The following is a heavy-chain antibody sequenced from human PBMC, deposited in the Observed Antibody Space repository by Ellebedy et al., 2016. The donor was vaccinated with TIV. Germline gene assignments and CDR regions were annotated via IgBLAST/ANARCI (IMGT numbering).Heavy chain of an antibody. V-gene: IGHV3-48*02. CDR3: ARARYDFWSDYYSRNWYFDL. J-gene: IGHJ2*01. D-gene: IGHD3-3*01. Sequence: GGSLRLSCAASGFTFSSYAMSWVRQAPGKGLEWVSYISSSSSTIYYADSVKGRFTISRDNAKNSLYLQMNSLRDEDTAVYYCARARYDFWSDYYSRNWYFDLWGRGTLVTVSS. CDR1: GFTFSSYA. CDR2: ISSSSSTI.